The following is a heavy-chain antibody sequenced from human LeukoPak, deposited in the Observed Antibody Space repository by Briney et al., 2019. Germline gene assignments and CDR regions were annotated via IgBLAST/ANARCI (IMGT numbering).Heavy chain of an antibody. CDR2: ISSSSSTI. J-gene: IGHJ6*03. V-gene: IGHV3-48*04. Sequence: GGSLRLSCAASGFTFSSYSMNWVRQAPGKGLEWVSYISSSSSTIYYADSVKGRFTISRDNAKNSLYLQMNSLRAEDTAVYYCARGVSRRYMDVWGKGTTVTISS. CDR1: GFTFSSYS. CDR3: ARGVSRRYMDV. D-gene: IGHD6-13*01.